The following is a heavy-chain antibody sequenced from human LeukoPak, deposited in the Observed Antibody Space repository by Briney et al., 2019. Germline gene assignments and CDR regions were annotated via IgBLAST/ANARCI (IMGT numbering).Heavy chain of an antibody. CDR1: GFTFSDSY. CDR3: ARGKYYFDY. V-gene: IGHV3-11*01. D-gene: IGHD3-10*01. J-gene: IGHJ4*02. Sequence: GGSLRLSCAASGFTFSDSYMSWIRQAPGKGLEYISYISSSGSTIYYVDSVKGRFTISRDNARNSLYLQINSLRADDTAVYYCARGKYYFDYWGQGTLVTVSS. CDR2: ISSSGSTI.